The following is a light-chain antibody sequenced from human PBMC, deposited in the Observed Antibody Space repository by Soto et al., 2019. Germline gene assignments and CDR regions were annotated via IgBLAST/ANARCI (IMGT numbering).Light chain of an antibody. CDR3: QSYDSSLSGSEV. J-gene: IGLJ1*01. Sequence: QSVLTQPPSVSGAPGQRVTSSCTGSSSNIGAGHDVHWYQHLPGTAPKLLIYGNGNRPSGVPDRFSGSKSSTSASLAITGLQAEDEADYYCQSYDSSLSGSEVFGTGTKVTVL. CDR2: GNG. CDR1: SSNIGAGHD. V-gene: IGLV1-40*01.